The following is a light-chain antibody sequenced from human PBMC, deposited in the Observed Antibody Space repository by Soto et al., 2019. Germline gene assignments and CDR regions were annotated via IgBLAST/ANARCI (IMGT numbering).Light chain of an antibody. CDR1: SSDVGGYNY. Sequence: QSLLTQPHSVSGSPGQSVTISCTGTSSDVGGYNYVSWYQQYPGKAPKLMIYDVSKRPSGVPDRFSGSKSGNTASLTISGLQVEDEADYYCCSYAGSYTLVFGTGTKLTVL. J-gene: IGLJ1*01. CDR3: CSYAGSYTLV. CDR2: DVS. V-gene: IGLV2-11*01.